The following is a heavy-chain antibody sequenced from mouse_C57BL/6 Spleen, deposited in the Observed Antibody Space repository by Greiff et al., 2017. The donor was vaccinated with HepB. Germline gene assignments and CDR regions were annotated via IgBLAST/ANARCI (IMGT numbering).Heavy chain of an antibody. V-gene: IGHV1-52*01. CDR2: IDPSDSET. CDR3: ARTDYGSSYEYYFDY. D-gene: IGHD1-1*01. Sequence: VQLQQPGAELVRPGSSVKLSCKASGYTFTSYWMHWVKQRPIQGLEWIGNIDPSDSETHYNQKFKDKATLTVDKSSSTAYMQLSSLTSEDSAVYYCARTDYGSSYEYYFDYWGQGTTLTVSS. CDR1: GYTFTSYW. J-gene: IGHJ2*01.